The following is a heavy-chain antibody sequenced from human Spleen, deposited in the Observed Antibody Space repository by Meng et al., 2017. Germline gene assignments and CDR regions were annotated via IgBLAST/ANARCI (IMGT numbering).Heavy chain of an antibody. CDR2: INHSGST. Sequence: QVQRRQWVVDLLKSSATLSLTCVVSGGSFSDYYWSWIRQPPGKGLEWIGEINHSGSTNYNPSLESRATISVDTSQNNLSLKLSSVTAADSAVSYCARGPTTMAHDFDYWGQGTLVTVSS. CDR3: ARGPTTMAHDFDY. V-gene: IGHV4-34*01. D-gene: IGHD4-11*01. J-gene: IGHJ4*02. CDR1: GGSFSDYY.